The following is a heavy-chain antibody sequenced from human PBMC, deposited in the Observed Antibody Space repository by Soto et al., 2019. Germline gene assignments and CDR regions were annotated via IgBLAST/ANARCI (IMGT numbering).Heavy chain of an antibody. Sequence: GASVKVSCKASGYTFTSYGISWVRQAPGQGLEWMGWISAYNGNTDYAQKLQGRVTMTTDTSTSTAYMELRSLRSDDTAVYYCARGPFSVLRFLAWYFDYWGQGTLVTVSS. CDR3: ARGPFSVLRFLAWYFDY. CDR2: ISAYNGNT. J-gene: IGHJ4*02. D-gene: IGHD3-3*01. CDR1: GYTFTSYG. V-gene: IGHV1-18*01.